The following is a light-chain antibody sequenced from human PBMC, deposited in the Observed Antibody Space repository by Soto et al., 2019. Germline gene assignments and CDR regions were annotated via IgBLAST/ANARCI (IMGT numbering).Light chain of an antibody. V-gene: IGLV2-8*01. CDR1: NSDVVGYNY. CDR3: SSYAGSNWYV. CDR2: EVN. Sequence: QSVLTKPPSASGSPGQSVTISCTGTNSDVVGYNYVSWYQQYPGKAPKLIIYEVNERPSGVPDRFSGSKSGNPASLTVSGLQTADEADCYCSSYAGSNWYVFGTG. J-gene: IGLJ1*01.